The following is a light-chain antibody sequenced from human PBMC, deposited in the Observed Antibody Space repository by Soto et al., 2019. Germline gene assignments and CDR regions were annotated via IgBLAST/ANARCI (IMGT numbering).Light chain of an antibody. CDR2: EGN. V-gene: IGLV2-23*01. CDR1: SSDVGSYNL. Sequence: QSALTQPASVSGSPGQSVTMSCAGASSDVGSYNLVSWYQQYPGKAPKLIIYEGNKRPSGVSNRFSGSESGNTASLTISGLQADDEADYYCCSFAGSSTSFGGGTKVTVL. J-gene: IGLJ2*01. CDR3: CSFAGSSTS.